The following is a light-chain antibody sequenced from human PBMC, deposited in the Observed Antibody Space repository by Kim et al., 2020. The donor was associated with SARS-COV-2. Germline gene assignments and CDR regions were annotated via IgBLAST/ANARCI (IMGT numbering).Light chain of an antibody. CDR2: DDN. CDR3: AAWDDSLNGPV. J-gene: IGLJ3*02. Sequence: ELTQPPSASGTPGQRVTISCSGSSSTIGSNTVNWYRQLPGTAPKLLIYDDNQRPSGVTDRFSGSKSGTSASLAISGLQSEDEADYYCAAWDDSLNGPVFGGGTQLTVL. V-gene: IGLV1-44*01. CDR1: SSTIGSNT.